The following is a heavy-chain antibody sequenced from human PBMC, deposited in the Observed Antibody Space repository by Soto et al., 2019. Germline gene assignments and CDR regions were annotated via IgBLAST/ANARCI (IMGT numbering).Heavy chain of an antibody. D-gene: IGHD6-19*01. J-gene: IGHJ4*02. Sequence: PGGSLRLSCAASGFTFDDYGMSWVRQAPGKGLEWVSAISGSGGSTYYADSVKGRFTISRDNSKNTLYLQMNSLRAEDTAVYYCAKELHTSSGWSQVIYWGQGTLVTVSS. V-gene: IGHV3-23*01. CDR1: GFTFDDYG. CDR2: ISGSGGST. CDR3: AKELHTSSGWSQVIY.